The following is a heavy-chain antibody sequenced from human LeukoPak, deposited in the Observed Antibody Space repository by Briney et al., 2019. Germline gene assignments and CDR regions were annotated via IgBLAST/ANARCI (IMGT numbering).Heavy chain of an antibody. CDR2: IHPSGTM. V-gene: IGHV4-38-2*02. D-gene: IGHD1-1*01. CDR3: AREAERRVVN. CDR1: GFYISSGYY. J-gene: IGHJ4*02. Sequence: SDPLSLICVVSGFYISSGYYSGSTRHPPGDRLEWIGNIHPSGTMFHNSALNSRVTMSIDTSKNQFSLKLSSVTAADTAVYYCAREAERRVVNWGQGTLVTVSS.